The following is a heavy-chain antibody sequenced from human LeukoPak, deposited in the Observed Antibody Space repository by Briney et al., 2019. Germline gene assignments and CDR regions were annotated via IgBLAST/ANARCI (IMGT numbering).Heavy chain of an antibody. CDR1: GYNFAHDW. D-gene: IGHD5-24*01. V-gene: IGHV5-51*01. J-gene: IGHJ4*02. Sequence: GESLKIYCNGSGYNFAHDWIGWVRQMPGKGLEWMGTIFPDDSDTIYSPSFQGQVTISADKSISTAYLQWSSFKASDTAMYYCARHRTIRDGYNDYWGQGTLVTVSS. CDR2: IFPDDSDT. CDR3: ARHRTIRDGYNDY.